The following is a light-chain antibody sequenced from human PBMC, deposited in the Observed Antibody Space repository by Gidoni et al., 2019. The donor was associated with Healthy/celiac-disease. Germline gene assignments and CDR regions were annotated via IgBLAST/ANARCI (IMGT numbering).Light chain of an antibody. Sequence: IRMTQSPSSFSASTGDSVTITCRASQGISSYLAWYQQKPGKAPKLLIYAASTLQSGVPSRFSGSGSGTDFTLTISCLQSEDFATYYCQQYYSYPPLTFGGGTKVESK. J-gene: IGKJ4*01. V-gene: IGKV1-8*01. CDR2: AAS. CDR3: QQYYSYPPLT. CDR1: QGISSY.